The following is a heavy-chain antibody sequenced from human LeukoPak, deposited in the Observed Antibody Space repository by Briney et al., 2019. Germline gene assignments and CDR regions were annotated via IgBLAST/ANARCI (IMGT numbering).Heavy chain of an antibody. CDR2: INHSEST. V-gene: IGHV4-34*01. D-gene: IGHD2-2*01. CDR3: ARVGGTIVVVPAAKDWFDP. J-gene: IGHJ5*02. Sequence: ASETLSLTCAVYGGSFSGDYWSWIRQPPGKGLEWIGEINHSESTNYNPSLKSRVTISVDTSKNQFSLKLSSVTAADTAVYYCARVGGTIVVVPAAKDWFDPWGQGTLVTVSS. CDR1: GGSFSGDY.